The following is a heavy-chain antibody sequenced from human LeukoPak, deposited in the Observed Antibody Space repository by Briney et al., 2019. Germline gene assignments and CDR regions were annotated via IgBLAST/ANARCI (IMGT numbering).Heavy chain of an antibody. CDR3: ARALGSPLDY. J-gene: IGHJ4*02. V-gene: IGHV3-74*01. Sequence: PGGSLRLSCAASGFTLSTSWMHWVRQAPGKGLVWVSRINSDGSITTYADSVKGRFTISRDNAKNTLYLQMNSLRAEDTAVYYCARALGSPLDYWGQGTLVTVSS. D-gene: IGHD1-26*01. CDR1: GFTLSTSW. CDR2: INSDGSIT.